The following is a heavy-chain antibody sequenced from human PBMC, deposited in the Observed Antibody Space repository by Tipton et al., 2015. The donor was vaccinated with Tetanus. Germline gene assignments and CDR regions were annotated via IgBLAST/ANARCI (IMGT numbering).Heavy chain of an antibody. Sequence: TLSLTCTVSGGSVSGGDYYWSWIRQPPGKGLEWIGYSHYSGSTSSNPSLKSRVTISLDTSKNHFSLKLTSVTAADTAVYYFASRGYSCLIQIEGYWGLGTLVTVS. V-gene: IGHV4-61*08. CDR1: GGSVSGGDYY. CDR2: SHYSGST. CDR3: ASRGYSCLIQIEGY. D-gene: IGHD5-18*01. J-gene: IGHJ4*02.